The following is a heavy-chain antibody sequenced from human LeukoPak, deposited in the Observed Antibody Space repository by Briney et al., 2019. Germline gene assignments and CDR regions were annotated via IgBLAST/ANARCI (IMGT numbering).Heavy chain of an antibody. CDR2: ISYDGNNK. Sequence: GGSLRLSCVGSGFNFNDYGIHWVRQVPGKGLEWVAVISYDGNNKHYVKSVKGRVTISRDNSKNTLYLQINSLRAEDTAVYSCATDRGPLRYFDWLPPQGAFDIWGQGTMVTVSS. D-gene: IGHD3-9*01. V-gene: IGHV3-30*03. CDR1: GFNFNDYG. CDR3: ATDRGPLRYFDWLPPQGAFDI. J-gene: IGHJ3*02.